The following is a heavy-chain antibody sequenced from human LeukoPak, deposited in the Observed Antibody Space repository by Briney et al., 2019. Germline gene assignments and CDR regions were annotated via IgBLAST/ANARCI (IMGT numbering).Heavy chain of an antibody. Sequence: SETLSLTCAVHGGSFSGFYWSWICQTPRQGLELICEINYTADTNYSPSLTGYSPSLRSLVTISVDSSQNQLSLKLSSVRAAETGVYYCARVRHGPLEYGYYMDVWGEGTTVTVSS. V-gene: IGHV4-34*01. D-gene: IGHD3-3*01. CDR2: INYTADT. J-gene: IGHJ6*03. CDR1: GGSFSGFY. CDR3: ARVRHGPLEYGYYMDV.